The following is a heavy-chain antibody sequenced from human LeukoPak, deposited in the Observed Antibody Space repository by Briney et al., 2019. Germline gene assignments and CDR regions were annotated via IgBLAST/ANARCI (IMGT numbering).Heavy chain of an antibody. J-gene: IGHJ4*02. V-gene: IGHV3-30*04. D-gene: IGHD4-17*01. Sequence: GGSLRLSCTVSGVILRNYAMHWVRRPPGRGLEWVAVISFDGTNKYYGDSVEGRFSVSRDNSKNTLYLQMNSLRPDDTAMYYCATDFGDYEPIDYWGQGPLVTVSS. CDR2: ISFDGTNK. CDR1: GVILRNYA. CDR3: ATDFGDYEPIDY.